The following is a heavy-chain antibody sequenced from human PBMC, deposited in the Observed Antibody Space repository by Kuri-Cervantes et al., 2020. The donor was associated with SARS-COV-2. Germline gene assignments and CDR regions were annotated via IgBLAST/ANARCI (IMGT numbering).Heavy chain of an antibody. Sequence: ASVKVSCKVSGYTLTELSTHWVRQAPGKGLEWMGGFDPEDGETIYAQKFQGRVTMTEDTSTDTAYMELSSLRSEDTAVYYCATTPLAAAGMYYYYYYMAVWGKGTTVTVSS. D-gene: IGHD6-13*01. CDR3: ATTPLAAAGMYYYYYYMAV. J-gene: IGHJ6*03. V-gene: IGHV1-24*01. CDR2: FDPEDGET. CDR1: GYTLTELS.